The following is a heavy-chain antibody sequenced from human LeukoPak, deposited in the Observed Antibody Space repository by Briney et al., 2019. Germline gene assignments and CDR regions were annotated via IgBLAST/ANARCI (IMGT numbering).Heavy chain of an antibody. Sequence: SVKVSCKASGGTFSSYTISWVRQAPGQGLEWMGRIIPILGIANYAQKFQGRVTITADKSTSTAYMELSSLRSEDTAVYYCARDRGRRFAFDIWGQGTMVTDSS. CDR2: IIPILGIA. D-gene: IGHD3-10*01. CDR3: ARDRGRRFAFDI. CDR1: GGTFSSYT. V-gene: IGHV1-69*04. J-gene: IGHJ3*02.